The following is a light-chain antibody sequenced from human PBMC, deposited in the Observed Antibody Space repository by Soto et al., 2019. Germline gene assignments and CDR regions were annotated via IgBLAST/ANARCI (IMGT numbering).Light chain of an antibody. CDR3: CSYACNYTV. J-gene: IGLJ2*01. V-gene: IGLV2-11*01. CDR1: SNDVGGYDY. CDR2: DVT. Sequence: QSALTQPRSVSGSPGQSVTISCTGTSNDVGGYDYVSWYQQYPGKAPTYILYDVTKRPSGVPDRFSGSKSGNTASLTISGLQADDEADYYCCSYACNYTVFGGGTKVTVL.